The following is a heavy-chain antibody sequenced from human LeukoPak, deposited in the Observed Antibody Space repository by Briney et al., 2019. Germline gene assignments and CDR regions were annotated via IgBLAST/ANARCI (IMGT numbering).Heavy chain of an antibody. V-gene: IGHV4-59*08. J-gene: IGHJ2*01. CDR2: IYYSGST. Sequence: NPSETLSLTCTVSGGSISHYFWSWIRQPPGKALEWIGYIYYSGSTNYNPSLKSRVTISVDPSKNQFSLKLNSVTAADTAVYYCAKTVAGHWYFDLWGRGTLVTVSS. CDR3: AKTVAGHWYFDL. D-gene: IGHD6-19*01. CDR1: GGSISHYF.